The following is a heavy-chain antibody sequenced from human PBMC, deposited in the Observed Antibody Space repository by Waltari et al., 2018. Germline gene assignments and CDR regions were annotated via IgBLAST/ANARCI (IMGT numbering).Heavy chain of an antibody. J-gene: IGHJ5*02. Sequence: QVQLVQSGAEVKKPGSSVKVSCKASGGTFSSYAISWVRPAPGQGLEGMGGIIPIFGTANYAQKFQGRVTITTDESTSTAYMELSSLRSEDTAVYYCARGGEPLHSSSWTLEGWFDPWGQGTLVTVSS. CDR2: IIPIFGTA. V-gene: IGHV1-69*05. CDR1: GGTFSSYA. D-gene: IGHD6-13*01. CDR3: ARGGEPLHSSSWTLEGWFDP.